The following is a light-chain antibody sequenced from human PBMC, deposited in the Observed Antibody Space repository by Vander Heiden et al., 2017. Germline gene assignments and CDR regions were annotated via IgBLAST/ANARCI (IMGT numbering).Light chain of an antibody. CDR1: SSNIGAGYD. CDR2: GNS. J-gene: IGLJ1*01. V-gene: IGLV1-40*01. CDR3: QSYDSSLSGGV. Sequence: QSVLTPPPSVSGAPGQRVTISCTGSSSNIGAGYDVHWYQQLPGTAPKLLIYGNSNRPSGVPDRFSGSKSGTSASLAITGLQAEDEADYYCQSYDSSLSGGVFGTGTKLTVL.